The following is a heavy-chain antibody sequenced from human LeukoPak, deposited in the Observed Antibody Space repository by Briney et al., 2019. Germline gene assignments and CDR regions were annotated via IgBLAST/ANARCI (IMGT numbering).Heavy chain of an antibody. J-gene: IGHJ4*02. CDR2: ISTYNGNT. D-gene: IGHD3-3*01. CDR1: GYTFTSYG. CDR3: ARGPWEYYDFWSGYSYYFDY. Sequence: ASVKVSCKASGYTFTSYGITWVRQAPGQGLEWMGWISTYNGNTNYAQKLQDRVTMTTDTSTSTAYMELSSLRSEDTAVYYCARGPWEYYDFWSGYSYYFDYWGQGTLVTVSS. V-gene: IGHV1-18*01.